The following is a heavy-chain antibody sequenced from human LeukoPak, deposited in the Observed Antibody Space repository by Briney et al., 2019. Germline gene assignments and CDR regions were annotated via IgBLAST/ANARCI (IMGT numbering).Heavy chain of an antibody. D-gene: IGHD3-10*01. CDR3: ARVGFGVGIYYYYYMDV. Sequence: PSETLSLTCTVSGGSISSYYWSWIRQPPGKGLEWIGYIYYSGSTNYNPSLKSRVTISVDTSKNQFSLKLSSVTAADTAVYYCARVGFGVGIYYYYYMDVWGKGTTVTISS. J-gene: IGHJ6*03. V-gene: IGHV4-59*01. CDR1: GGSISSYY. CDR2: IYYSGST.